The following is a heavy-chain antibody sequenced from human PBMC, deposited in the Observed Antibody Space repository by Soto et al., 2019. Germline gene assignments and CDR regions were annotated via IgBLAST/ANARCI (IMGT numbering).Heavy chain of an antibody. CDR1: GGSIRSYY. CDR3: AIQEGERIEDVDY. V-gene: IGHV4-59*08. J-gene: IGHJ4*02. Sequence: PSETLSLTCTVSGGSIRSYYWSWIRQPQGKGLEWIGYIYYSGSAKYNPSLKSRVTISVDTSKNQFSLKLSSVTAADTAVYYCAIQEGERIEDVDYWGQETLVTVSS. CDR2: IYYSGSA. D-gene: IGHD2-21*01.